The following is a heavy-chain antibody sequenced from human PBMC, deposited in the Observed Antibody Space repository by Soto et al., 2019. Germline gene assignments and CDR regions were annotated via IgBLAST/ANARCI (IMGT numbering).Heavy chain of an antibody. CDR1: GFSLSTSGVG. CDR2: IYWDGGK. Sequence: SGPRLVNPTQTLTLTCTFSGFSLSTSGVGVAWIRQPPGKSLEWLALIYWDGGKRYSPSLTTRLNITKDTSKNQVVLTLTNVDPVDTATYYCLHRTASDISTGYYPFDDWGQGSMVTVSS. J-gene: IGHJ4*02. CDR3: LHRTASDISTGYYPFDD. V-gene: IGHV2-5*02. D-gene: IGHD3-9*01.